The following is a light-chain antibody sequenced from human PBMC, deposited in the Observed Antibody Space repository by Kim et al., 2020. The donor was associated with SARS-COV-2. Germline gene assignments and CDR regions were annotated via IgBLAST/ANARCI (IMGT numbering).Light chain of an antibody. CDR3: QQYKTWPRT. Sequence: VSPGERAPPSGRARQSVSSNLAWYQQKPGQAPRLLIYDASTRATAFPARFSGSGSGTEFTLTISSLQSEDFAVYYCQQYKTWPRTFGQGTKVDIK. CDR2: DAS. J-gene: IGKJ1*01. CDR1: QSVSSN. V-gene: IGKV3-15*01.